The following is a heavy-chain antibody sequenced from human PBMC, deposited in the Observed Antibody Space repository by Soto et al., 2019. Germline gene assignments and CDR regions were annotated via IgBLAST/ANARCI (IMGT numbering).Heavy chain of an antibody. CDR2: IYYSGST. Sequence: QVQLQESGPGLVKPSETLSLTCTVSGGSISSYYWSWIRQPPGKGLEWIGYIYYSGSTNYNPSLTSRVTISVDTSKNQFSLKLSSVTAADTAVYYCARLSLGIGTQDDYWGQGTLVTVSS. CDR1: GGSISSYY. V-gene: IGHV4-59*08. J-gene: IGHJ4*02. D-gene: IGHD7-27*01. CDR3: ARLSLGIGTQDDY.